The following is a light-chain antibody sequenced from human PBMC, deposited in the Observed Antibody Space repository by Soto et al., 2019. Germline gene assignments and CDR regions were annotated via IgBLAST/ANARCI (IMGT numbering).Light chain of an antibody. Sequence: EIVLTQSPGTLSLSPGERATLSCRTSQSVNSNFLAWYQQKPGQAPRLLVYGSSTRAAGVPDRSSGSGSGTDFTLTISRLEPEDFAVYYCQQYGHSPLLYTFGQGTKLGVK. CDR3: QQYGHSPLLYT. CDR2: GSS. V-gene: IGKV3-20*01. J-gene: IGKJ2*01. CDR1: QSVNSNF.